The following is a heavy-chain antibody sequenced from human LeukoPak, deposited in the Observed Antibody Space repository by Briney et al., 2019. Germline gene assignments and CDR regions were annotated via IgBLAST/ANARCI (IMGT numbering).Heavy chain of an antibody. Sequence: KPSETLSLTCTVSGGSISSSIYYWGWIRQSPGKGLEWIGSIYYSGSTYYNPSLKSRVTISVDTSKNQFSLKLSSVTAADTAVYYCARLSSGYYYWGQGTLVTVSS. CDR3: ARLSSGYYY. D-gene: IGHD3-22*01. J-gene: IGHJ4*02. CDR2: IYYSGST. V-gene: IGHV4-39*07. CDR1: GGSISSSIYY.